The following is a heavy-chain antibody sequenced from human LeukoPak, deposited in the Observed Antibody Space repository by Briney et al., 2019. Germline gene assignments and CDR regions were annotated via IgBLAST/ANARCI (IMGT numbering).Heavy chain of an antibody. V-gene: IGHV3-30-3*01. Sequence: GGSLRLSCAASGFTFSSYAMSWVRQAPGKGLEWVTVISYDGTTKHYADSVKGRFTVSRDNSKKTLYLQLNNLRVEDKAVYYCTGGGSWAYSSTLDFWGQGTLVTVS. CDR1: GFTFSSYA. CDR3: TGGGSWAYSSTLDF. CDR2: ISYDGTTK. J-gene: IGHJ4*02. D-gene: IGHD2-2*01.